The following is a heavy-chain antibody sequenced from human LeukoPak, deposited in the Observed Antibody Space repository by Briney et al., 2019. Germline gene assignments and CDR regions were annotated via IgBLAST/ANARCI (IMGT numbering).Heavy chain of an antibody. V-gene: IGHV3-23*01. Sequence: GGSLRLSCAASGFTFSSYAMSWVRQAPGKGLEWVSVISGSGGSTNCADSVKGRLTISRDNSKNTLYLQMNSLRAEDTAVYYCAKSSGAGRGSFDYWGQGTLVTVSS. J-gene: IGHJ4*02. D-gene: IGHD6-25*01. CDR3: AKSSGAGRGSFDY. CDR2: ISGSGGST. CDR1: GFTFSSYA.